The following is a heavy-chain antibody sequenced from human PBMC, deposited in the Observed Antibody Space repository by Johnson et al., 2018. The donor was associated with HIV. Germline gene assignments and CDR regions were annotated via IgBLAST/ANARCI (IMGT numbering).Heavy chain of an antibody. J-gene: IGHJ3*02. CDR3: ARDPRSWYDDAFDI. V-gene: IGHV3-20*04. D-gene: IGHD6-13*01. CDR1: GFTFDEHG. Sequence: RLVESGGGLVQPGGSLRLSCAASGFTFDEHGLSWVRQAPGRGLEWVSGINWNGGTTDYADSVRGRFIISRDNAKNSLYLQMNSLRAEDTALYYCARDPRSWYDDAFDIWGQGTMVTVSS. CDR2: INWNGGTT.